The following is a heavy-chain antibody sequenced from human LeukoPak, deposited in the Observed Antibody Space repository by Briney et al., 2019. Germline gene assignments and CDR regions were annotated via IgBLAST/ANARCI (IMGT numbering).Heavy chain of an antibody. Sequence: PGGSLRLSCAASGFTFSSYWMSWVRQAPGKGLEWVANIKQDGSEKYYVDSVKGRFTISRDNAKNSLYLQMNSLRAEDTAVYYCAKDAIRGGYPSYYYYYMDVWGKGTTVTISS. CDR1: GFTFSSYW. CDR2: IKQDGSEK. J-gene: IGHJ6*03. V-gene: IGHV3-7*01. D-gene: IGHD3-16*02. CDR3: AKDAIRGGYPSYYYYYMDV.